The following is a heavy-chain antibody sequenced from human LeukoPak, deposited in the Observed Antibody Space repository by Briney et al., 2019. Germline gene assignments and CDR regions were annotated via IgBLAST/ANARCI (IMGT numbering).Heavy chain of an antibody. V-gene: IGHV4-59*01. Sequence: SETLSLTCPVSGDSINTYYWSWIRQPPGKGLEWIGYIYYSVISDYNPSLKSRVTMSVDMSTRQISLKLSSVTAADTAVYYCARGSGGDGSGSLWGQGTLVTVSS. D-gene: IGHD3-10*01. CDR2: IYYSVIS. CDR1: GDSINTYY. J-gene: IGHJ4*02. CDR3: ARGSGGDGSGSL.